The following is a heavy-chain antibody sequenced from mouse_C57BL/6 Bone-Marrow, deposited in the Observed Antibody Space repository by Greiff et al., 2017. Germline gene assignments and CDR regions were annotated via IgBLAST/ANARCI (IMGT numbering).Heavy chain of an antibody. CDR1: GFTFSSYA. V-gene: IGHV5-9-1*02. D-gene: IGHD1-1*01. CDR2: ISSGGDYI. CDR3: TRVLRGTFPY. J-gene: IGHJ3*01. Sequence: EVKLMESGEGLVKPGGSLKLSCAASGFTFSSYAMSWVRQTPAKRLEWVAYISSGGDYIYYADTVKGRFTISRDNARNTLYLQMSSLKSEDTAMYYCTRVLRGTFPYWGQGTLVTVSA.